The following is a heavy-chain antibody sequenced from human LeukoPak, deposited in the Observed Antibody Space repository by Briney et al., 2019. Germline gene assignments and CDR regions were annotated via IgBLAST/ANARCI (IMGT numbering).Heavy chain of an antibody. J-gene: IGHJ4*02. Sequence: SQTLSLTCAISGDSVSNNSAAWNWIRQSPSRGLEWLGRTYYRSQWYNDYAVSVQSRITIDPDTSKNQFSLHLKYVTPEDTAVYYCARHGRYCSSTSCYAGQLSSGWYRGFDYWGQGTLVTVSS. CDR3: ARHGRYCSSTSCYAGQLSSGWYRGFDY. CDR2: TYYRSQWYN. V-gene: IGHV6-1*01. D-gene: IGHD2-2*01. CDR1: GDSVSNNSAA.